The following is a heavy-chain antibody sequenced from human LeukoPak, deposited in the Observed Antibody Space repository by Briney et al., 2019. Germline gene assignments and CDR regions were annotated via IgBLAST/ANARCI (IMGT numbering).Heavy chain of an antibody. CDR3: ARGGSYYYDSNPGSYYYGMDV. V-gene: IGHV1-2*02. CDR1: GYTFTGYY. Sequence: ASVKVSCKASGYTFTGYYMNWVRQAPGQGLEWMGWINPNSGGTNHAQKFQGRVTMTRDTSISTAYMELSRLRSDDTAVYYCARGGSYYYDSNPGSYYYGMDVWGQGTTVTVSS. D-gene: IGHD3-22*01. J-gene: IGHJ6*02. CDR2: INPNSGGT.